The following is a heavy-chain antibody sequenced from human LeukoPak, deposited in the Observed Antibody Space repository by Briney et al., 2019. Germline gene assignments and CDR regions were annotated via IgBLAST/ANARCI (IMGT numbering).Heavy chain of an antibody. CDR1: GGTFSSYA. Sequence: SVKVSCKASGGTFSSYAISWVRQAPGQGLEWMGGIIPIFGTANYAQKFQGRVTMTTDTSTSTAYMELRSLRSDDTAVYYCAREGLAVAGRDLDYWGQGTLVTVSS. J-gene: IGHJ4*02. D-gene: IGHD6-19*01. V-gene: IGHV1-69*05. CDR2: IIPIFGTA. CDR3: AREGLAVAGRDLDY.